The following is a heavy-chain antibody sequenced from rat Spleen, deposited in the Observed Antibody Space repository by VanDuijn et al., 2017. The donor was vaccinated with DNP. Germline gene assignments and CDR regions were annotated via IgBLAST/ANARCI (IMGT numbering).Heavy chain of an antibody. J-gene: IGHJ2*01. Sequence: QVQLKESGPGLVQPSQTLSLACTVSGFSLTSYHVHWIRQPSGKGLEWMGLIWTGGSAEYNSALKSRLSISRDTSKSQVFLKMNSLQTEDTAMYFCARSNAWGQGVMVTVSS. CDR3: ARSNA. CDR2: IWTGGSA. CDR1: GFSLTSYH. V-gene: IGHV2-43*01.